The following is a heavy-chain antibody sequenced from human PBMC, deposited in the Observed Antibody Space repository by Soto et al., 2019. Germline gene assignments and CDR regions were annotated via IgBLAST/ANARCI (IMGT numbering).Heavy chain of an antibody. Sequence: EVQLLESGGGLVQPGGSLRLSGAASGFTFSSYAMRWVRQAPMKGLEWVSAISGSGDSTYYADSVKGRFTISRDNSKNTLYLQMNSLRAEDTAVYYCARRGGGSYYDYWGQGTLVTVSP. CDR2: ISGSGDST. D-gene: IGHD1-26*01. V-gene: IGHV3-23*01. CDR3: ARRGGGSYYDY. CDR1: GFTFSSYA. J-gene: IGHJ4*02.